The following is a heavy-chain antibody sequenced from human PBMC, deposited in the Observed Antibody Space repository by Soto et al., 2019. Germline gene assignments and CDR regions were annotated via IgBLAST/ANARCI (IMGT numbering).Heavy chain of an antibody. V-gene: IGHV3-21*01. CDR2: ISGRSSYI. Sequence: GGSLRLSCAASGFTFSPYTMYWVRQTPGKGLEWVSSISGRSSYISYTDSVKGRFTISRDNVKNSLYLQMDSLRAEDTAVYYCARAPAIGRNWFDPWGQGTLVTVSS. J-gene: IGHJ5*02. CDR1: GFTFSPYT. CDR3: ARAPAIGRNWFDP.